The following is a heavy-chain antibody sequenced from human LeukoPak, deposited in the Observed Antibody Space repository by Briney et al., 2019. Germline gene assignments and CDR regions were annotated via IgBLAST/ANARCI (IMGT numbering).Heavy chain of an antibody. CDR2: IIPIFGTA. V-gene: IGHV1-69*06. Sequence: ASVKVSCKASGGTFSSYATSWVRQAPGQGLEWMGGIIPIFGTANYAQKFQGRVTITADKSTSTAYMELSSLRSEDTAVYYCASSTRVVVITYYYYYMDVWGKGTTVTVSS. J-gene: IGHJ6*03. CDR3: ASSTRVVVITYYYYYMDV. CDR1: GGTFSSYA. D-gene: IGHD3-22*01.